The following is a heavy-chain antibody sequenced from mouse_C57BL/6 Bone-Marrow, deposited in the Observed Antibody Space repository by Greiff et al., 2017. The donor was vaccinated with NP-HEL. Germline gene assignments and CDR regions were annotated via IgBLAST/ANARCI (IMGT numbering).Heavy chain of an antibody. CDR2: ISRGSSTI. CDR3: ATGSYYAMED. V-gene: IGHV5-17*01. CDR1: GFTFSDYG. Sequence: EVQGVESGGGLVKPGGSLKLSCAASGFTFSDYGMHWVRQAPEKGLEWVAYISRGSSTIYYAETVKGRFTIARDNAKNTLFLQMTSLRSAATAMYYCATGSYYAMEDWGKGTSVTAAS. D-gene: IGHD4-1*01. J-gene: IGHJ4*01.